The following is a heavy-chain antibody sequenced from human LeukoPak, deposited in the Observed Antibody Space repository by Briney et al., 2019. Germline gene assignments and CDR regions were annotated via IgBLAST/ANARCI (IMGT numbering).Heavy chain of an antibody. CDR2: VYSSGTT. V-gene: IGHV4-61*02. CDR1: GGSISGGSYY. CDR3: ARAHGYYYYMDV. Sequence: SETLSLTCTVSGGSISGGSYYWSWIRQPAGRGLEYIGRVYSSGTTTYNPSLKSRVTISRDTSKNQLFPKLRSVTAADTAVYYCARAHGYYYYMDVWGKGTTVTVSS. J-gene: IGHJ6*03.